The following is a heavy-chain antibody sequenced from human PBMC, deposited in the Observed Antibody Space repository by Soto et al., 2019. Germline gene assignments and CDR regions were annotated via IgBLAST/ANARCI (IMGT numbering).Heavy chain of an antibody. CDR3: ARVVPGAEAWFGP. CDR2: ISLYSDGT. CDR1: GYTFSNYG. J-gene: IGHJ5*02. Sequence: GASVKVSCKASGYTFSNYGITWVRQAPGQPLEWLGWISLYSDGTNYAQKFQGRVSMTTDTSTTTAYMELRSLRSDDTAVYYCARVVPGAEAWFGPWGQGXLVTVSS. V-gene: IGHV1-18*01. D-gene: IGHD2-2*01.